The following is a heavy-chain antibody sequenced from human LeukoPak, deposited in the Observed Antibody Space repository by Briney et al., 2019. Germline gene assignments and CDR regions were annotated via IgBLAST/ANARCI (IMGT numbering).Heavy chain of an antibody. V-gene: IGHV3-30*18. CDR1: GFTFSSYG. Sequence: GGSLRLSCAASGFTFSSYGMHWVRQAPGKGLEWVAVISYDGSNKYYADSVKGRFTISRDNSKNTLYLQMNSLRAEDTAVYYCAKEGGRVVPYFDYWGQGTLVTVSS. CDR3: AKEGGRVVPYFDY. D-gene: IGHD2-2*01. J-gene: IGHJ4*02. CDR2: ISYDGSNK.